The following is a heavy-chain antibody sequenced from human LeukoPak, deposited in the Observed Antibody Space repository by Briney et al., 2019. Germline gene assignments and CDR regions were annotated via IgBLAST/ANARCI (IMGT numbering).Heavy chain of an antibody. D-gene: IGHD3-22*01. CDR2: ISYDGSNK. J-gene: IGHJ4*02. V-gene: IGHV3-30*18. Sequence: GGSLRLSCVASGFSFSKYGMHWVRQAPGKGLEWVAVISYDGSNKYYADSVKGRFTISRDNSKNTLYLQMNSLRAEDTAVYYCAKDLDYYDSSGYYYPDYWGQGTLVTVSS. CDR1: GFSFSKYG. CDR3: AKDLDYYDSSGYYYPDY.